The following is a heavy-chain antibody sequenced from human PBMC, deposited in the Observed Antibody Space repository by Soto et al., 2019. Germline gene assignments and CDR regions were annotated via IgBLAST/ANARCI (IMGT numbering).Heavy chain of an antibody. Sequence: SETRSLTCTVSNASISSRKWWTWVRQTPGKGLEWIGEIYHSGSINHNPSLKSRVTMSLDKSKNQFSLKMTSVTAADTAVYYCASKFGELLADAFDIWGQGTVVT. J-gene: IGHJ3*02. CDR1: NASISSRKW. CDR3: ASKFGELLADAFDI. CDR2: IYHSGSI. D-gene: IGHD3-10*01. V-gene: IGHV4-4*02.